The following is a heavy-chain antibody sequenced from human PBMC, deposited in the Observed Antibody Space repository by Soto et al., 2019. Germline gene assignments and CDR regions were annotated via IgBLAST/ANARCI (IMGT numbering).Heavy chain of an antibody. J-gene: IGHJ4*02. CDR3: AGADNVVVAASSPVYFDY. V-gene: IGHV1-46*01. D-gene: IGHD2-15*01. CDR2: INPSGIST. CDR1: GYSFTNYY. Sequence: QVQLVQSGAEVKKPGASVKVSCKTSGYSFTNYYLHWVRQALGQGLEWMGLINPSGISTSYAQKFQGRVTMTRDTSTSTVYMDLGSLRSEDSAVYYCAGADNVVVAASSPVYFDYWGQGTLVTVSS.